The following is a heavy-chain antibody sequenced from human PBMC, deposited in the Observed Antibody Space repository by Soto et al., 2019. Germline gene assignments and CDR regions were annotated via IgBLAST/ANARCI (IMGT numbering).Heavy chain of an antibody. V-gene: IGHV4-4*02. J-gene: IGHJ5*02. Sequence: QVQLQESGPGLVKPSETLSLTCAVSGVSLTTNNWWTWVRQAPGKGLEWVGEIYQTGNTNYNPSLNSRVIASLDKPKNQFSPNLPSGTAGDTAIIFGARGGYFGVGSSPGGFAPGGQGTWVTFS. CDR1: GVSLTTNNW. D-gene: IGHD3-3*01. CDR2: IYQTGNT. CDR3: ARGGYFGVGSSPGGFAP.